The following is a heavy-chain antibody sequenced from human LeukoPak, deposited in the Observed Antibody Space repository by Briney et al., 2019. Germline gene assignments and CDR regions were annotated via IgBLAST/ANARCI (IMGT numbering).Heavy chain of an antibody. J-gene: IGHJ3*02. Sequence: GGSLRLSCAASGFTFSSYSMNWVRQAPGKGLEWVSYISSSSSTIYYADSVKGRFTISRDNAKNSLYLQMNSLRAGDTAVYYCARDQPQWLVLGARPGGSDDAFDIWGQGTMVTVSS. V-gene: IGHV3-48*04. D-gene: IGHD6-19*01. CDR3: ARDQPQWLVLGARPGGSDDAFDI. CDR2: ISSSSSTI. CDR1: GFTFSSYS.